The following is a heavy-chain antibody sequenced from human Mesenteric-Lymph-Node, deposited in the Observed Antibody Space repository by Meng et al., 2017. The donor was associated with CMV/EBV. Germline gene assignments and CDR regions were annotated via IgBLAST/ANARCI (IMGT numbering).Heavy chain of an antibody. J-gene: IGHJ5*01. CDR2: IYPGDSDT. Sequence: KVSCKGSGYSLINYWIGWVRQMPGKGLEWMGVIYPGDSDTRYSPSFLGQVIISVDKSISTAYLQWNSLKASDTAMYYCTRHPQNYDVLTGPDSWGQGTLVTVSS. CDR1: GYSLINYW. D-gene: IGHD3-9*01. V-gene: IGHV5-51*01. CDR3: TRHPQNYDVLTGPDS.